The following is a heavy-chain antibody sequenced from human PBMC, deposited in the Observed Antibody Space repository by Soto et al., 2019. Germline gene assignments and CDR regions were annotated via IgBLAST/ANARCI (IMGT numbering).Heavy chain of an antibody. D-gene: IGHD1-26*01. Sequence: GGSLRLSCTVSGFAFRHNYLTWIRRAPGKGLEWLSYINTGGSPAYYADSVKGRFTISTDIAKKSLYLQMDSLRADDTGVYYCATGGIYYETWGQGTLVTVS. V-gene: IGHV3-11*01. CDR1: GFAFRHNY. J-gene: IGHJ5*02. CDR2: INTGGSPA. CDR3: ATGGIYYET.